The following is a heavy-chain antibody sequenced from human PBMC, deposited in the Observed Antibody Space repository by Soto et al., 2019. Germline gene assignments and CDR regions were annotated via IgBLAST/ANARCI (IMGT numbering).Heavy chain of an antibody. J-gene: IGHJ5*02. CDR2: IKHDGSET. V-gene: IGHV3-7*05. Sequence: EMQLVESGGGLVQPGGSLRLSCAASGFTLSGYWMSWVRQTPGKGLEWVANIKHDGSETYYVDSVKGRFTISRDTAKNSLFLQMSSLGVEDTAVYYCAKGATWGQGTLVTVSS. CDR1: GFTLSGYW. CDR3: AKGAT.